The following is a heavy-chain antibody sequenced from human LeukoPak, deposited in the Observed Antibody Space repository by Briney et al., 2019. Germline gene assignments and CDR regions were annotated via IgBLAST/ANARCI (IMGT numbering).Heavy chain of an antibody. V-gene: IGHV1-18*04. CDR1: GYTFTSYG. D-gene: IGHD3-9*01. Sequence: ASVKVSCKASGYTFTSYGISWVRQAPGQGLEWMGWISAYNGNTNYAQKLQGRVTMTTDTSTSTAYMELRSLRSDDTAGYYCARDLLTGYDILTGYPPLAYWGQGTLVTVSS. CDR2: ISAYNGNT. J-gene: IGHJ4*02. CDR3: ARDLLTGYDILTGYPPLAY.